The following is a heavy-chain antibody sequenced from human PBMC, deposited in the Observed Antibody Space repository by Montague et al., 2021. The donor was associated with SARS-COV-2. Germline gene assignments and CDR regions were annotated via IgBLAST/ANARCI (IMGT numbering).Heavy chain of an antibody. CDR2: IYYSGST. V-gene: IGHV4-59*08. Sequence: SETLSLTCTVSGGSISSYYWSWIRQPPGTGLEWIGYIYYSGSTNYNPSLKSRVTISVDTSKNQFSLKLSSVTAADTAVYYCARRVLWFGGASMDVWGQGTMVTVSS. J-gene: IGHJ6*02. D-gene: IGHD3-10*01. CDR3: ARRVLWFGGASMDV. CDR1: GGSISSYY.